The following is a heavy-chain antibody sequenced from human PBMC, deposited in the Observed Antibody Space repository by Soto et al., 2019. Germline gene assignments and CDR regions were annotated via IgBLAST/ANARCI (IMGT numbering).Heavy chain of an antibody. J-gene: IGHJ6*02. CDR2: INYDGYS. Sequence: QVQSQESGPGLVKPSETLSLTCTVSGGSITNYYCSWFRQPPGKGLEWIGYINYDGYSAYNLSLRRRVTLSMDASKTKFSLMLESGTATDTAVYYCARHGFGPLHGLVDVWGPGTTVIVSS. D-gene: IGHD3-10*01. V-gene: IGHV4-59*08. CDR1: GGSITNYY. CDR3: ARHGFGPLHGLVDV.